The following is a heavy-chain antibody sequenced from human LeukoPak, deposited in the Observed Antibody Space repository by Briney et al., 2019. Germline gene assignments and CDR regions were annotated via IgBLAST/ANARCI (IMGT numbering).Heavy chain of an antibody. CDR3: AKDRRSGSYFDY. J-gene: IGHJ4*02. D-gene: IGHD3-3*01. CDR1: GFTSSSYG. CDR2: ISYDGSNK. Sequence: PGRSLRLSCAASGFTSSSYGMHWVRRAPGKGLEWVAVISYDGSNKYYADSVKGRFTISRDNSKNTLYLQMNSLRAEDTAVYYCAKDRRSGSYFDYWGQGTLVTVSS. V-gene: IGHV3-30*18.